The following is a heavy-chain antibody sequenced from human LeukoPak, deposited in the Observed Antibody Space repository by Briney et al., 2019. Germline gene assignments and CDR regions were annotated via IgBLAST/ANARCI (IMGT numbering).Heavy chain of an antibody. J-gene: IGHJ3*02. Sequence: ASVKVSCKASGYTFTSYDINWVRQATGQGLEWMGWMNPNSGNTGYAQKFQGRVTITRNTSISTAYMELSSLRSEDTAVYYCARVCGGDCATDAVDAFDIWGQGTMVTVSS. CDR1: GYTFTSYD. V-gene: IGHV1-8*03. CDR2: MNPNSGNT. CDR3: ARVCGGDCATDAVDAFDI. D-gene: IGHD2-21*01.